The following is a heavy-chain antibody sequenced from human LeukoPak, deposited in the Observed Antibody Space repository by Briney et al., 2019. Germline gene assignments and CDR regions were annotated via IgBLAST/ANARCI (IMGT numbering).Heavy chain of an antibody. J-gene: IGHJ5*02. V-gene: IGHV1-18*01. Sequence: ASVKVSCKASGYTFTNYGISWVPQAPGQGLELMGWISAYNGNTNYAQKLQGRVTMTTDTSTSTAYMELRSMRSDDTAVYYCARDISPPNWFDPWGQGTLVTVSS. D-gene: IGHD3-9*01. CDR2: ISAYNGNT. CDR1: GYTFTNYG. CDR3: ARDISPPNWFDP.